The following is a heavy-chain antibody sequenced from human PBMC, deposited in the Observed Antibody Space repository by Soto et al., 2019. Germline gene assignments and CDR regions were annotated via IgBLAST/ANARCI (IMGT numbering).Heavy chain of an antibody. J-gene: IGHJ6*01. CDR1: GYTFTSYD. V-gene: IGHV1-8*01. Sequence: QVQLVQSGAEVKKPGASVKVSCKASGYTFTSYDINWVRQATGQGLEWMGWMNPNSGNTGYAQKFQGRATLTRNTSVRTAYMELSSLRSEDTAVYYCAREKTSYGMDLWGQGNTVTVSS. CDR3: AREKTSYGMDL. CDR2: MNPNSGNT.